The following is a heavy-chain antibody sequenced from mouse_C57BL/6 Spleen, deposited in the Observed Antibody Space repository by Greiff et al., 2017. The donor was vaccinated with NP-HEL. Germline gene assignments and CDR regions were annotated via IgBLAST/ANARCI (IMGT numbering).Heavy chain of an antibody. V-gene: IGHV1-54*01. CDR1: GYAFTNYL. J-gene: IGHJ3*01. CDR2: INPGSGGT. D-gene: IGHD3-2*02. Sequence: QVQLKQSGAELVRPGTSVKVSCKASGYAFTNYLIEWVKQRPGQGLEWIGVINPGSGGTNYNEKFKGKATLTADKSSSTAYMQLSSLTSEDSAVYFCARGQLRLLGGAYGGQGTLVTVSA. CDR3: ARGQLRLLGGAY.